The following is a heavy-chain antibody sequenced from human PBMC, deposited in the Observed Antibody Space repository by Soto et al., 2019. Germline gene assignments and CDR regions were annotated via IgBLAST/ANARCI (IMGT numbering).Heavy chain of an antibody. CDR2: ISWNSGSI. CDR1: GFTFDDYA. V-gene: IGHV3-9*01. J-gene: IGHJ4*02. CDR3: AKDRVAAPKTSLDY. D-gene: IGHD6-6*01. Sequence: GGSLRLSCAASGFTFDDYAMHWVRQAPGKGLEWVSGISWNSGSIGYADSVKGRFTISRDNAKNSLYLQMNSLRAEDTALYYCAKDRVAAPKTSLDYWGQGTLVTVSS.